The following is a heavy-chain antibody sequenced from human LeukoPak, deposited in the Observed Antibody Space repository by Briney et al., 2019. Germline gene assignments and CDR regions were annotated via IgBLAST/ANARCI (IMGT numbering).Heavy chain of an antibody. CDR1: GSTFIRHG. Sequence: PGRSLRLSCAASGSTFIRHGMHWVRQAPGKGLEWVAVISYDGRSTYYADSVKGRFTISRDNSKNTLYLQMNSLRAEDTALYYCAKDVGFLTTVVTRGAFDIWGQGTMVIVSS. CDR3: AKDVGFLTTVVTRGAFDI. CDR2: ISYDGRST. D-gene: IGHD4-23*01. V-gene: IGHV3-30*18. J-gene: IGHJ3*02.